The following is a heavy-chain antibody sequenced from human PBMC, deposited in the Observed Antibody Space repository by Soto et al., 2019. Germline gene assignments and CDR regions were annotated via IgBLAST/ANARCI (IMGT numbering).Heavy chain of an antibody. CDR2: ISSTTNYI. CDR1: GFTFTRYS. Sequence: GGSLRLSCAASGFTFTRYSMNWVHQAPGKGLEWVSSISSTTNYIYYGDSMKGRFTISRDNAKNSLYLEMNSLRAEDTAVYYCARESEDLTSNFDYWGQGTLVTVSS. V-gene: IGHV3-21*06. J-gene: IGHJ4*02. CDR3: ARESEDLTSNFDY.